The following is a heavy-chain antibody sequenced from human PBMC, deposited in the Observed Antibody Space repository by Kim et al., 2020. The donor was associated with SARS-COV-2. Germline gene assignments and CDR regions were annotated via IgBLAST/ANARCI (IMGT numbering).Heavy chain of an antibody. J-gene: IGHJ3*02. CDR3: ARAPITMIVVVKAFDI. D-gene: IGHD3-22*01. Sequence: PSLRHRVTLTIDTSKNQFSRKLGSVTAADAAVYYCARAPITMIVVVKAFDIWGQGTMVTVSS. V-gene: IGHV4-31*02.